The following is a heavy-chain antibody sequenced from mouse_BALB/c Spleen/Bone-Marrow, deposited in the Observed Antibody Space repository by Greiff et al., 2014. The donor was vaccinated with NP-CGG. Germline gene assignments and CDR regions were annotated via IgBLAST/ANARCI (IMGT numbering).Heavy chain of an antibody. D-gene: IGHD1-2*01. CDR1: GYTFTSYV. CDR2: INPYNDGT. Sequence: LVESGPELVKPGASVKMSRKASGYTFTSYVMHWVKQKPGQGLEWIGYINPYNDGTKYNEKFKGKATLTSDKSSSTAYMELSSLTSEDSAVYYCARRQFITTAAWFAYWGQGTLVTVSA. V-gene: IGHV1-14*01. J-gene: IGHJ3*01. CDR3: ARRQFITTAAWFAY.